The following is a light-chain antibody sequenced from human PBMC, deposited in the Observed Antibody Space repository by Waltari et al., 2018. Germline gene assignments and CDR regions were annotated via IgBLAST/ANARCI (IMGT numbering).Light chain of an antibody. Sequence: DIVMTQSPDSLSVSLGERATINCKSSQSVLYSSNNKNFLAWYQQKPGQPPKLLIYWASTRQSGVPDRFSGSGSGTDFTLTIRSLQAEDVAVYYCQQYYSTPWTFGQGTKVETK. CDR1: QSVLYSSNNKNF. V-gene: IGKV4-1*01. J-gene: IGKJ1*01. CDR3: QQYYSTPWT. CDR2: WAS.